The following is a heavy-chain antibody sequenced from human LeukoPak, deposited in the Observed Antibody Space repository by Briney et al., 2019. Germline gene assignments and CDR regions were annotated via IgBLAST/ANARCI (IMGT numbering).Heavy chain of an antibody. CDR2: ISYDGSNK. J-gene: IGHJ4*02. V-gene: IGHV3-30-3*01. CDR3: AKDRQYSYARSWGLDY. CDR1: GFTFSSYA. D-gene: IGHD5-18*01. Sequence: GTSLRLSCAGSGFTFSSYAMHWVRQAPGKGLEWVAVISYDGSNKYYADSVKGRFTISRDNSKNTLYLQMNSLRAEDTAVYYCAKDRQYSYARSWGLDYWGQGTLVTVSS.